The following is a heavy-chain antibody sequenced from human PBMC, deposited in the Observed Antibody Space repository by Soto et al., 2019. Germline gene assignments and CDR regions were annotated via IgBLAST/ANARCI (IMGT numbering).Heavy chain of an antibody. D-gene: IGHD2-21*02. CDR1: GGSISSYY. Sequence: SETLSLTCSVSGGSISSYYWSWIRQPPGKGLEWIGYIYYTGSTNSNLSLKSRANISVDTSKNQFSLKLSSVTAADTAVYYCARVGYCGGDCSFPDYWGQGTLVTVSS. CDR2: IYYTGST. J-gene: IGHJ4*02. CDR3: ARVGYCGGDCSFPDY. V-gene: IGHV4-59*01.